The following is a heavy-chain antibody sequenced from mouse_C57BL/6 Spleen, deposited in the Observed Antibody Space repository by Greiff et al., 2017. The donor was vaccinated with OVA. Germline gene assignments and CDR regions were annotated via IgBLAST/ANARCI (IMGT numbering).Heavy chain of an antibody. V-gene: IGHV1-54*01. Sequence: VQLQQSGAELVRPGTSVKVSCKASGYAFTNYLIEWVKQRPGQGLEWIGVINPGSGGTNYNEKFKGKATLTADKSSSTAYMQLSSLTSEYSAVYCCRRTGHDAMDYWGQGTSVTVSS. CDR1: GYAFTNYL. J-gene: IGHJ4*01. CDR2: INPGSGGT. CDR3: RRTGHDAMDY. D-gene: IGHD3-1*01.